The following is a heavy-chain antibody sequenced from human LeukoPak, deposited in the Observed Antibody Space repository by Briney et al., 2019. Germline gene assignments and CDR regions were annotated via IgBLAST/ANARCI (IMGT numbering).Heavy chain of an antibody. Sequence: SETLSLTCTVSGGSISSYYWSWIRQPPGKGLEWIGFISYSGITNYNPPLKSRVTISVDTSKNQFSLRLSSVTAADTAVYYCARSTKNRAAPYYYYYYMDVWGKGTTVTIFS. J-gene: IGHJ6*03. D-gene: IGHD2-8*01. CDR1: GGSISSYY. V-gene: IGHV4-59*01. CDR2: ISYSGIT. CDR3: ARSTKNRAAPYYYYYYMDV.